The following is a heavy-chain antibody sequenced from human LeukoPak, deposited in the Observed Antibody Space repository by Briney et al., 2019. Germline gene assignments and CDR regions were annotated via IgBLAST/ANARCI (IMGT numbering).Heavy chain of an antibody. CDR3: ARGIVVVVAATNWFDP. D-gene: IGHD2-15*01. Sequence: GGSLRLSCAGSGFTFSNYGMNWVRQAPGKGLEWVSTISGSGGDTYYADSVKGRFTISRDNSKNTLYLQMNSLRAEDTAVYYCARGIVVVVAATNWFDPWGQGTLVTVSS. CDR2: ISGSGGDT. CDR1: GFTFSNYG. V-gene: IGHV3-23*01. J-gene: IGHJ5*02.